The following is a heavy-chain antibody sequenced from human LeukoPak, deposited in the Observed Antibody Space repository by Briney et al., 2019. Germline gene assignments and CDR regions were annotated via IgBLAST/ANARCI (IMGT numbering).Heavy chain of an antibody. CDR2: INHSGST. V-gene: IGHV4-34*01. J-gene: IGHJ6*02. CDR3: AGRNYYGSGNFYYYGMDV. Sequence: SETLSRTCAVYGESFSGYYWSWIRQPPGKGLEWIGEINHSGSTNYNPSLKSRVTISVDTSKNQFSLKLSSVTAADTAVYYCAGRNYYGSGNFYYYGMDVWGQGTTVAVSS. D-gene: IGHD3-10*01. CDR1: GESFSGYY.